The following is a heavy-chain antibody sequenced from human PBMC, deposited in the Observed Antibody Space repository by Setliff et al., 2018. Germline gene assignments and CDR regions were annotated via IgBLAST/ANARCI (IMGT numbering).Heavy chain of an antibody. CDR1: GYTFTSYA. Sequence: GASVKVSCKASGYTFTSYAMHWVRQAPGQRLEWMGWINAGNGNTKYSQKFQGRVTITRDTSANTAYMELRSLRSDDTAVYYCARGYSSSWQSRMGFDPWGQGTLVTVSS. CDR3: ARGYSSSWQSRMGFDP. J-gene: IGHJ5*02. D-gene: IGHD6-13*01. CDR2: INAGNGNT. V-gene: IGHV1-3*01.